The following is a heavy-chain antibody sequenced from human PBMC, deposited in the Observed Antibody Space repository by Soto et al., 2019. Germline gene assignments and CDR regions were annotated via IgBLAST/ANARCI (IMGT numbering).Heavy chain of an antibody. CDR2: ISGSGGST. D-gene: IGHD3-22*01. J-gene: IGHJ4*02. V-gene: IGHV3-23*01. Sequence: LRLSCAAAGFTFSSYAMSWVRQAPGKGLEWVSGISGSGGSTYYADSVKGRCTISRDNSKNTLYLQMNSLRAEDTAVYYCAKDYYDSSGYWGLFDYWGQGTLVTVSS. CDR3: AKDYYDSSGYWGLFDY. CDR1: GFTFSSYA.